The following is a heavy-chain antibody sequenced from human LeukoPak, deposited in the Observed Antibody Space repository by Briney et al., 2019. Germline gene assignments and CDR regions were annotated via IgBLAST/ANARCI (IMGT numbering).Heavy chain of an antibody. CDR3: AKNHERGRYDSFDM. Sequence: GGSLRLSCAASGFTFSGYVMTWVRQPPGKGLQWIADISGSGGSEYYAESVKGRFSISRDNSKNTLYLQLDSLRAEDSAVYYCAKNHERGRYDSFDMWAQGSWVTVSS. D-gene: IGHD3-16*02. J-gene: IGHJ3*02. CDR1: GFTFSGYV. V-gene: IGHV3-23*01. CDR2: ISGSGGSE.